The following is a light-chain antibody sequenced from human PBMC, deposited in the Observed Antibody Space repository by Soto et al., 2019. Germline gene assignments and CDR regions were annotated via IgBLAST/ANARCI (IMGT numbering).Light chain of an antibody. CDR1: SNDVGGYNF. J-gene: IGLJ3*02. V-gene: IGLV2-14*03. CDR3: SSYTSSSTLV. CDR2: DVS. Sequence: QSVLTQPASVSGSPGQSITISCSGTSNDVGGYNFVSWYQQHPGKAPKLMIYDVSNRPSGVSDRFSGSKSGNTASLTISGLHAEDEADYYCSSYTSSSTLVFGGGTKVTVL.